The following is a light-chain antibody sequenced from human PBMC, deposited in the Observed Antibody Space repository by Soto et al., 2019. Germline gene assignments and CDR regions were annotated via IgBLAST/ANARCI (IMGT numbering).Light chain of an antibody. V-gene: IGKV3-20*01. CDR1: QSVSSSY. CDR2: GAS. J-gene: IGKJ1*01. Sequence: ESVLAQSPGTLSLSPGERATLSCRASQSVSSSYLAWYQQKPGQAPRLLIYGASTRATDMPGTFSGRGSGTEFTLTITSLRPEDFGVYYCQQYRSWPRTFGQGTKVDIK. CDR3: QQYRSWPRT.